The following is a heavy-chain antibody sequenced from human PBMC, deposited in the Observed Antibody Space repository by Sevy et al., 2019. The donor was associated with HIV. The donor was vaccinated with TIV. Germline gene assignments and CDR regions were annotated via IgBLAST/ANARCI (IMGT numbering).Heavy chain of an antibody. V-gene: IGHV1-69*13. CDR1: GGTFSSFA. J-gene: IGHJ6*02. D-gene: IGHD3-10*01. CDR2: IIPIFGTR. CDR3: ARPSYGSGRGYQNYFYYYGMDD. Sequence: ASVKVSCKASGGTFSSFALSWVRQAPGQGLEWMGGIIPIFGTRKYAQTFQGRVTIIADESTSTAYMELSSLGSEDTAVYYCARPSYGSGRGYQNYFYYYGMDDWGPGTTVTVSS.